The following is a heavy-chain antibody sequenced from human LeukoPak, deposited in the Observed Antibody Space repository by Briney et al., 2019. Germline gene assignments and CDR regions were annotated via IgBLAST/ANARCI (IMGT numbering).Heavy chain of an antibody. J-gene: IGHJ4*02. CDR2: ISSSSSTI. Sequence: GGSLRLSCAASGFTFSSYSMNWVRQAPGKGLEWVSYISSSSSTIYYADSVKGRFTISRDNAKNSLYLQMNSLRAEDTAVYYCARMNYVSSGWGAPFDYWGQGTLVTVSS. V-gene: IGHV3-48*04. CDR1: GFTFSSYS. D-gene: IGHD1-7*01. CDR3: ARMNYVSSGWGAPFDY.